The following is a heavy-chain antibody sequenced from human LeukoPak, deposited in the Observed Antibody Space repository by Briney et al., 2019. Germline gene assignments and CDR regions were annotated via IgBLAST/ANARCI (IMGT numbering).Heavy chain of an antibody. J-gene: IGHJ6*03. V-gene: IGHV3-21*03. Sequence: GGSLRLSCAASGFTSSSYSMNWVRQAPGKGLEWVSSISGRNNYKFYADSVKGRFTISRDNAQNSLYLQMNSLKTEDTAVYYCTTDRKKTTANPYYYYYMDVWGKGTTVTVSS. D-gene: IGHD4-11*01. CDR1: GFTSSSYS. CDR3: TTDRKKTTANPYYYYYMDV. CDR2: ISGRNNYK.